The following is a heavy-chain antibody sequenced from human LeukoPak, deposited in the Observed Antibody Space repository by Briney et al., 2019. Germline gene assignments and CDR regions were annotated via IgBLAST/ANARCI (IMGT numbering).Heavy chain of an antibody. Sequence: SQTLSPTCTVSGGSISSGDYYWSWIRQPPGKGLEWIGYIYYSGSTYYNPSLKSRVTISVDTSKNQFSLKLSSVTAADTAVYYCARADRIATAYCSGGSCYSGWYFDYWGQGTLVTVSS. D-gene: IGHD2-15*01. CDR1: GGSISSGDYY. J-gene: IGHJ4*02. CDR2: IYYSGST. V-gene: IGHV4-30-4*01. CDR3: ARADRIATAYCSGGSCYSGWYFDY.